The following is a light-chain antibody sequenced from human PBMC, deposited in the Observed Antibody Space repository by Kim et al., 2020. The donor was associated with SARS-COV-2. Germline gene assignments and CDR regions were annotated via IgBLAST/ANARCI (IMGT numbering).Light chain of an antibody. CDR1: QGVSDS. V-gene: IGKV3-11*01. Sequence: EIVLTQSPATLSLSPGERATLSCRASQGVSDSLAWFQQKPGQAPRLLIYDASNRATGIPVRFSGSGSGTDFTLTISSLEPEDFAVYYCQQRANWPPAFGGGTKVDIK. J-gene: IGKJ4*01. CDR3: QQRANWPPA. CDR2: DAS.